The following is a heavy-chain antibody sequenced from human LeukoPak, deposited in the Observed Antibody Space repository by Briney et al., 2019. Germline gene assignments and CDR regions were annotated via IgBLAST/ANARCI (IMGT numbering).Heavy chain of an antibody. CDR1: GDSISRDY. D-gene: IGHD1-26*01. Sequence: SETLSLTCTVSGDSISRDYWTWIRQPAGKGLEWIGRFYTSGSTDYNPSLESRVSISVDTSKNQFSLKLSSVTAADTAMYYCAHGGNSGSYAEHWGQGILVTVSS. CDR2: FYTSGST. J-gene: IGHJ1*01. V-gene: IGHV4-4*07. CDR3: AHGGNSGSYAEH.